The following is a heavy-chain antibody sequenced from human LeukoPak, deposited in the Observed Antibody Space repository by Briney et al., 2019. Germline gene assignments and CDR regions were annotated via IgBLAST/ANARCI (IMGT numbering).Heavy chain of an antibody. V-gene: IGHV3-7*01. Sequence: GGSLRLSCAASGFIFSAYWLTWVRQAPGKGLEWVANINQDGSLIYFVDSLKGRFIISRDNAKNSLYLQMNSLRAEDTAVYYCARIGYSSSSLDYWGQGTLVTVSS. J-gene: IGHJ4*02. CDR2: INQDGSLI. CDR1: GFIFSAYW. D-gene: IGHD6-6*01. CDR3: ARIGYSSSSLDY.